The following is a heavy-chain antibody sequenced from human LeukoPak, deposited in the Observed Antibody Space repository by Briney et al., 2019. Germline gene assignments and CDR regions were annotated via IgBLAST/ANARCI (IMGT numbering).Heavy chain of an antibody. D-gene: IGHD2-2*01. CDR1: GFTFSSYS. J-gene: IGHJ4*02. V-gene: IGHV3-21*01. CDR3: ARDLGNDCSSTSCVG. Sequence: GGSLRLSCAASGFTFSSYSMNWVRQAPGKGLEWVSSISSSSSYIYYADPVKGRFTISRDDAKNSLYLQMNSLRAEDTAVYYCARDLGNDCSSTSCVGWGQGTLVTVSS. CDR2: ISSSSSYI.